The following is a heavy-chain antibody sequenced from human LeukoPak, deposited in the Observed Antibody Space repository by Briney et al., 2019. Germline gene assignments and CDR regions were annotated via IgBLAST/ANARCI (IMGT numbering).Heavy chain of an antibody. D-gene: IGHD4-17*01. J-gene: IGHJ4*02. CDR1: GGSFSGYY. CDR3: ARVAVTTLDY. CDR2: INHSGST. V-gene: IGHV4-34*01. Sequence: NPSETLSLTCAVYGGSFSGYYWSWIRQPPGKGLEWIGEINHSGSTNYNPSLKSRVTISVDTSKNQFSLKLSSVTAADTAVYYCARVAVTTLDYWGQGTLVTVSS.